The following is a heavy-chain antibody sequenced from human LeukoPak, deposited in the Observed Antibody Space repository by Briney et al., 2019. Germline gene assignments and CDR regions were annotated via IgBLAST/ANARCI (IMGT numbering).Heavy chain of an antibody. CDR1: GYTFTSYD. V-gene: IGHV1-8*01. D-gene: IGHD3-10*01. J-gene: IGHJ5*02. CDR2: MNPTSGHT. Sequence: ASVKVSCKASGYTFTSYDINWVRQAPGQGLEWMGWMNPTSGHTGYVQKFQGRITMTRDTSVSTAYMELNSLTSEDTAVYYGARSPVGVRKKHDLWGQGTLVIVSS. CDR3: ARSPVGVRKKHDL.